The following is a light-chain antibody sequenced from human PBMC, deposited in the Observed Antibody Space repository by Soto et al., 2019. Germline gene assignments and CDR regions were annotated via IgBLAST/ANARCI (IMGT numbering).Light chain of an antibody. CDR3: LQDSSYPRT. CDR1: QGIRND. CDR2: AAS. Sequence: AIQMTQSPSSLSASLGERVTITCRASQGIRNDLGWYQQKPGQAPKLLMYAASNIQAGVPSRFSGSGSGTDFSLTISSLHPEDFATYYCLQDSSYPRTFGQGTKVEIK. V-gene: IGKV1-6*01. J-gene: IGKJ2*02.